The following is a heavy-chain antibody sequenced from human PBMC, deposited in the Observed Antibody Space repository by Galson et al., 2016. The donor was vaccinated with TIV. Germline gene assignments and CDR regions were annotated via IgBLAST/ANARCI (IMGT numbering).Heavy chain of an antibody. D-gene: IGHD4-17*01. CDR1: GFTFRTYT. J-gene: IGHJ3*02. CDR2: ISLSGSHI. CDR3: ARAVSSGDYAFDAFDI. V-gene: IGHV3-21*01. Sequence: LRLSCAAFGFTFRTYTMNWVRQAPGKGLEWVSYISLSGSHICYADSVKGRFTISRDNAKNSLSLQMNSLRAEDTAVYFCARAVSSGDYAFDAFDIWGQGTVVTVSS.